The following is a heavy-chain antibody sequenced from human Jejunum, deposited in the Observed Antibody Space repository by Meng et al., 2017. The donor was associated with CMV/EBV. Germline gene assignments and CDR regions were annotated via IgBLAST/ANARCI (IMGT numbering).Heavy chain of an antibody. J-gene: IGHJ4*02. CDR3: ARDRGYSSGWGVFDY. Sequence: GQPQESGPGLVKPSQTLSLTSSVSGGSISSGDYYWSWIRQSPGKGLEWIGFIYYSGASYSTPSLRSRVTMSMDTSTNQFSLRLNSVTAADTGVYFCARDRGYSSGWGVFDYWGRGTLVTVSS. CDR1: GGSISSGDYY. V-gene: IGHV4-30-4*01. CDR2: IYYSGAS. D-gene: IGHD6-19*01.